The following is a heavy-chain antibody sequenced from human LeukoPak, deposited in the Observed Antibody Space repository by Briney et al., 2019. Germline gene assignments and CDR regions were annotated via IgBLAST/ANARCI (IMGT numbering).Heavy chain of an antibody. D-gene: IGHD2-15*01. CDR1: GFTFSSYS. J-gene: IGHJ4*02. Sequence: GGSLRLSCAASGFTFSSYSMNWVRQAPGKGLEWVSYISSTSSTIYYADSVKGRFTISRHNAKNSLYLQMISLRAEDTAVYYCARDPGYCSSDSCYSHFDYWGQGTLVTVSS. CDR3: ARDPGYCSSDSCYSHFDY. CDR2: ISSTSSTI. V-gene: IGHV3-48*04.